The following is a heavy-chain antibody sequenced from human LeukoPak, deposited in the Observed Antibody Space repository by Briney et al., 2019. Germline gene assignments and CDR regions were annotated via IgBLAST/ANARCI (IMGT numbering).Heavy chain of an antibody. J-gene: IGHJ4*02. Sequence: SETLSLTCAVSGASITTTNLWNWVRPPPGKGLEWIGQIHHSGSTNYNPSLKSRVTISVDKSNNQFSLKLRSVTAADTAVYYCARDGGGSDCWGQGTLVTVSS. CDR1: GASITTTNL. CDR2: IHHSGST. V-gene: IGHV4-4*02. CDR3: ARDGGGSDC. D-gene: IGHD2-15*01.